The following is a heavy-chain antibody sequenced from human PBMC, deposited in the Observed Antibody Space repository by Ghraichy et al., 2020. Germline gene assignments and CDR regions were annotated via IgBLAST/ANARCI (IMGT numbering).Heavy chain of an antibody. CDR3: ARGPKYAYYDFWSGYYGRYFQH. D-gene: IGHD3-3*01. Sequence: GSLRLSCAVYGGSFSGYYWSWIRQPPGKGLEWIGEINHSGSTNYNPSLKSRVTISVDTSKNQFSLKLSSVTAADTAVYYCARGPKYAYYDFWSGYYGRYFQHWGQGTLVTVSS. CDR2: INHSGST. CDR1: GGSFSGYY. J-gene: IGHJ1*01. V-gene: IGHV4-34*01.